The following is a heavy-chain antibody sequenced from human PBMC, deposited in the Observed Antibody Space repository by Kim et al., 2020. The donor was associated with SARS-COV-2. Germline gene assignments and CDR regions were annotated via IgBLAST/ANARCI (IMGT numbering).Heavy chain of an antibody. CDR2: NI. CDR3: ARDLLHSGYDY. V-gene: IGHV1-3*01. J-gene: IGHJ4*02. D-gene: IGHD5-12*01. Sequence: NIKYSQRFQVRATLTWDTSAGTAYMGLRALTSEDTAVYYCARDLLHSGYDYWGQGTRVTVSS.